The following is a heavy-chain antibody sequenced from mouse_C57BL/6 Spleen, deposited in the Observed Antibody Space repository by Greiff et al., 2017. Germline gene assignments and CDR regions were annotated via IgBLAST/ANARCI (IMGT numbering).Heavy chain of an antibody. CDR2: ISDGGSYT. J-gene: IGHJ4*01. CDR3: ARDRDYGSRYAMDY. D-gene: IGHD1-1*01. CDR1: GFTFSSYA. V-gene: IGHV5-4*01. Sequence: EVKLVESGGGLVKPGGSLTLSCAASGFTFSSYAMSWVRQTPEKRLEWVATISDGGSYTYYPDNVKGRFTISRDTAKNNLYLQMSHLKSEDTAMYYCARDRDYGSRYAMDYWGQGTSVTVSS.